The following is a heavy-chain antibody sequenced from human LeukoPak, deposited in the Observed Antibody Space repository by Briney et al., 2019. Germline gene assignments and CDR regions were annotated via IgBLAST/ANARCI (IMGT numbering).Heavy chain of an antibody. Sequence: GGSLRLSCAASGFTFSSYAMHWVRQAPGKGLEWVAVISYDGSNKYYADSVKGRFTISRDNSKNTLYLQMNSLRAEDTAVYYCAKDPPEKGNYYYYMDVWGKGTTVTISS. J-gene: IGHJ6*03. CDR3: AKDPPEKGNYYYYMDV. D-gene: IGHD3-10*01. CDR2: ISYDGSNK. CDR1: GFTFSSYA. V-gene: IGHV3-30*04.